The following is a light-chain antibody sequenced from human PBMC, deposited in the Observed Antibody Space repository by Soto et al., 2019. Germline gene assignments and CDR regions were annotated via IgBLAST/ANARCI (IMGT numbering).Light chain of an antibody. CDR1: QSVSNNF. V-gene: IGKV3-20*01. CDR3: QQYGSSPPYT. J-gene: IGKJ2*01. Sequence: EVVLTQSPGTLSLSPGERATLSCRASQSVSNNFFAWYQQKPGQAPRLLIFGSSDRATGIPDRFSGSGSGREFTLTISRLEPEDFAAYYCQQYGSSPPYTFGQGTKLEIK. CDR2: GSS.